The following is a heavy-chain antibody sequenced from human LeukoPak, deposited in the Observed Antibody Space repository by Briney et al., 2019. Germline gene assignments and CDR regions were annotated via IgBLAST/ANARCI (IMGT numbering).Heavy chain of an antibody. CDR3: ARGYSGGYYGFDS. J-gene: IGHJ4*02. CDR2: INTATGDP. V-gene: IGHV7-4-1*02. CDR1: GYPFNRYA. Sequence: ASVKVSCKTSGYPFNRYAMNWVRQAPGQGLECMGWINTATGDPMYAQGFTGRFVFSFDTSVSTAYLQIRSLKTEDTAVYYCARGYSGGYYGFDSWGQGTLVTVSS. D-gene: IGHD1-26*01.